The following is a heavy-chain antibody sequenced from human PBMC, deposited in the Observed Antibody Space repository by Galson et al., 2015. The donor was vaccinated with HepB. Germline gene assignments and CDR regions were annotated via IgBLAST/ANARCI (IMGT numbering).Heavy chain of an antibody. CDR1: GFTFSGRW. J-gene: IGHJ4*02. V-gene: IGHV3-7*03. CDR3: IASTGEY. Sequence: SLRLSCAASGFTFSGRWMSWVRQAPGKGLEWVANINRDGSESHYVDSVSGRFAISRDNAKNSLYLQMNSLRDEDTAFYYFIASTGEYWGQGTLVTVSS. D-gene: IGHD7-27*01. CDR2: INRDGSES.